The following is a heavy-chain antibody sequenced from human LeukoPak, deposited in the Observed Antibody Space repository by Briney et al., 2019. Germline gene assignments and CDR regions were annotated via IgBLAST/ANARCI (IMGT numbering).Heavy chain of an antibody. CDR2: FDPEDGET. J-gene: IGHJ4*02. V-gene: IGHV1-24*01. D-gene: IGHD1/OR15-1a*01. Sequence: GASVKVSCKVSGYTLTELSMHWVRQAPGKGLEWMGGFDPEDGETIYAQKFQGRVTITADGSTSTAYMELSSLRSEDTAVYYCARAGKTVWLSSLDYWGQGTLVTVSS. CDR1: GYTLTELS. CDR3: ARAGKTVWLSSLDY.